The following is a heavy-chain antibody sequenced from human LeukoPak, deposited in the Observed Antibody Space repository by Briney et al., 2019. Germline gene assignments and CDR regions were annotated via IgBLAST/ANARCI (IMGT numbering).Heavy chain of an antibody. Sequence: SETLSLTCTVSGDSISTYSWSWIRQPPGKGLDWVGYIYDSGSTKYNPSLKSRVTISRDTSENHFSLELTSVTAADTAVYYCARRSDFWSGYYGYYYGMDVWGQGTTVTVSS. CDR3: ARRSDFWSGYYGYYYGMDV. CDR2: IYDSGST. D-gene: IGHD3-3*01. J-gene: IGHJ6*02. V-gene: IGHV4-59*01. CDR1: GDSISTYS.